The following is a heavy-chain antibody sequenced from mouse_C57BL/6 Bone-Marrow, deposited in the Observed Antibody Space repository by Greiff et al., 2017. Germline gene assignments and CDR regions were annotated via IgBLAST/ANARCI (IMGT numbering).Heavy chain of an antibody. CDR1: GYTFTDYY. J-gene: IGHJ2*01. V-gene: IGHV1-84*01. CDR3: ARSYGSSYVTYFDY. D-gene: IGHD1-1*01. Sequence: VQLQQSGPELVKPGASVKISCKASGYTFTDYYINWVKQRPGQGLEWIGWIYPGRGNTKYNEKFKGKATLTVDTSSNTAYMQLISLTSEDSAVYFCARSYGSSYVTYFDYWGQGTTLTVSS. CDR2: IYPGRGNT.